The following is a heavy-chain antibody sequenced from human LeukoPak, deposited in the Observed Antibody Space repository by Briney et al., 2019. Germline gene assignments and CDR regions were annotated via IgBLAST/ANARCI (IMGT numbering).Heavy chain of an antibody. CDR1: GNTFTNYY. J-gene: IGHJ4*02. CDR2: INPSGGSI. Sequence: ASVKVSCKASGNTFTNYYMHWMRQAPGQGLEWMGIINPSGGSITYAQKFQGRVTMTRDTSTSTVYMELSSLRSEDTAVYYCATDDILTGSSEFDYWGQGTLVTVSS. CDR3: ATDDILTGSSEFDY. D-gene: IGHD3-9*01. V-gene: IGHV1-46*01.